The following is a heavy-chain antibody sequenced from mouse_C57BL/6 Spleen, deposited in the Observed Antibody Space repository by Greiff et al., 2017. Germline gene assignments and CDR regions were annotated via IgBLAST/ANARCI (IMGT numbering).Heavy chain of an antibody. J-gene: IGHJ3*01. D-gene: IGHD2-5*01. V-gene: IGHV5-9*01. Sequence: EVQLVESGGGLVKPGGSLKLSCAASGFTFSSYTMSWVRQTPEKRLEWVATISGGGGNTYYPDSVKGRFTIARDNAKNTLYLHMSSLRSEDTALYYCARGDSNYGFAYWGQGTLVTVSA. CDR1: GFTFSSYT. CDR3: ARGDSNYGFAY. CDR2: ISGGGGNT.